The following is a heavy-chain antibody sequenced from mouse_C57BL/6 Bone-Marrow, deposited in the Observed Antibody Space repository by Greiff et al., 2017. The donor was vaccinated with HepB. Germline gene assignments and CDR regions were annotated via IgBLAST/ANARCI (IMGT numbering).Heavy chain of an antibody. D-gene: IGHD2-4*01. V-gene: IGHV1-81*01. Sequence: VQLQESGAELARPGASVKLSCKASGYTFTSYGISWVKQRTGQGLEWIGEIYPRSGNTYYNEKFKGKATLTAGKSSSTAYMELRSLTSEDSAVYFCARGYDYDDVDYWGQGTSVTVSS. CDR2: IYPRSGNT. CDR3: ARGYDYDDVDY. CDR1: GYTFTSYG. J-gene: IGHJ4*01.